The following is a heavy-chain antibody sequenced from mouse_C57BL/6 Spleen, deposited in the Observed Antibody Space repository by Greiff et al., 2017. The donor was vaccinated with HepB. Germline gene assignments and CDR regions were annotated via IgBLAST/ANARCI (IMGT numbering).Heavy chain of an antibody. CDR2: IDPSDSYT. CDR1: GYTFTSYW. V-gene: IGHV1-50*01. Sequence: VQLQQPGAELVKPGASVKLSCKASGYTFTSYWMQWVKQRPGQGLEWIGEIDPSDSYTNYNQKFKGKATLTVDTSSSTAYMQLSSLTSEDSAVYYCARGPGSPYWYFDVWGTGTTVTVSS. CDR3: ARGPGSPYWYFDV. D-gene: IGHD1-1*01. J-gene: IGHJ1*03.